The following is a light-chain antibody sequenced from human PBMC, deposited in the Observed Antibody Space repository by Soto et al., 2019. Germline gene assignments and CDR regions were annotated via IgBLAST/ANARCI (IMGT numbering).Light chain of an antibody. CDR1: QSVSSSY. CDR3: QQYGSSPGT. CDR2: GAS. J-gene: IGKJ1*01. V-gene: IGKV3-20*01. Sequence: EIVLTQSSGTLSLSPGERATLSCRASQSVSSSYLAWYQQKPGQAPRLLIYGASSRATGIPDRFSGSGSGTDFTLTISRLEPEDFAVYYCQQYGSSPGTFGQGTKVDSK.